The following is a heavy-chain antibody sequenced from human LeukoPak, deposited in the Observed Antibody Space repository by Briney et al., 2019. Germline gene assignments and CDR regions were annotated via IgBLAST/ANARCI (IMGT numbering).Heavy chain of an antibody. J-gene: IGHJ6*02. Sequence: KASEALSLTCTVSGGSISSYYWSWIRQPPGKGLEWIGYIYYSGSTNYNPSLKSRVTISVDTSKNQFSLKLSSVTAADTAVYYCARAKASSGWQYYYYGMDVWGQGTTVTVSS. CDR3: ARAKASSGWQYYYYGMDV. V-gene: IGHV4-59*12. D-gene: IGHD6-19*01. CDR1: GGSISSYY. CDR2: IYYSGST.